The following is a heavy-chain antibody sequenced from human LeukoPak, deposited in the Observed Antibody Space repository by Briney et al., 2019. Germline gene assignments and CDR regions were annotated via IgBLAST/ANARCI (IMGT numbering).Heavy chain of an antibody. CDR1: GGSISSGGYY. D-gene: IGHD6-13*01. J-gene: IGHJ4*02. CDR2: IYHSGST. Sequence: SQTLSLTCTVSGGSISSGGYYWSWIRQPPGKGLEWIGYIYHSGSTYYNPSLKSRVTISVDTSKNQFSLNLSSVTAADTAVYYCARGVPKTSSWVPVFDYWGQGTLVTVSS. V-gene: IGHV4-30-2*01. CDR3: ARGVPKTSSWVPVFDY.